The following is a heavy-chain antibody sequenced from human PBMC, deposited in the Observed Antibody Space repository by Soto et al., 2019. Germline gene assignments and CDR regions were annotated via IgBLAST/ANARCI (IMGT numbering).Heavy chain of an antibody. V-gene: IGHV1-8*02. CDR2: MNPNSGNT. J-gene: IGHJ5*02. Sequence: ASVKVSCKASGYTFTSYGISWVRQAPGQGLEWMGWMNPNSGNTGYAQKFQGRVTMTTNTSISTAYMELSSLRSEDTAVYYCARVGTSIQLWSMSWFDPWGQGTLVTVSS. CDR3: ARVGTSIQLWSMSWFDP. D-gene: IGHD5-18*01. CDR1: GYTFTSYG.